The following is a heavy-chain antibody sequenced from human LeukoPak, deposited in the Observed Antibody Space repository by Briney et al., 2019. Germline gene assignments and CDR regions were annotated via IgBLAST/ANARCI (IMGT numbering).Heavy chain of an antibody. CDR3: ARGRPRNIAAAGTNWFDP. CDR2: INHSGST. CDR1: GGSFSGYY. J-gene: IGHJ5*02. D-gene: IGHD6-13*01. V-gene: IGHV4-34*01. Sequence: SETLSLTCAVYGGSFSGYYWSWIRQPPGKGLEWIGEINHSGSTNYNPSLKSRVTISVDTSKNQFSLKLSSVTAADTAVYYYARGRPRNIAAAGTNWFDPWGQGTLVTVSS.